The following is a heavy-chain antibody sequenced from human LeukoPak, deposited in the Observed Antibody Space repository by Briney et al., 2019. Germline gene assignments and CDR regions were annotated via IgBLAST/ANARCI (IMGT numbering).Heavy chain of an antibody. V-gene: IGHV3-21*01. J-gene: IGHJ3*02. Sequence: EGSLRLSCAASGFTFSSYSMNWVRQAPGKGLEWVSSISSSSSYIYYADSVKGRFTISRDNAKNSLYLQMNSLRAEDTAVYYCARSRVRGQNNAFDIWGQGTMVTVSS. D-gene: IGHD3-10*01. CDR3: ARSRVRGQNNAFDI. CDR1: GFTFSSYS. CDR2: ISSSSSYI.